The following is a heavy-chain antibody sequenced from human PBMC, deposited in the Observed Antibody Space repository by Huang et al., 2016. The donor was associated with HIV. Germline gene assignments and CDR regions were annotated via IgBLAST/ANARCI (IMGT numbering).Heavy chain of an antibody. Sequence: QVQLAQSGAEVKKPGASVKVSCKTSGYIFTSYGISWLRQASGQGVEWVGWISGYNGKTNYAQKFQGRVTMTTDTSTSTAYMEGRSLSSDDTAVYYCARRRTGVSDYWGPGTLVTVSS. CDR3: ARRRTGVSDY. J-gene: IGHJ4*02. D-gene: IGHD2-8*02. CDR2: ISGYNGKT. V-gene: IGHV1-18*01. CDR1: GYIFTSYG.